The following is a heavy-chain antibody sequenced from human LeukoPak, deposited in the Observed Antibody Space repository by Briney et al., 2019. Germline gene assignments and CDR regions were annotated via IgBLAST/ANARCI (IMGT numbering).Heavy chain of an antibody. Sequence: GGSLRLSCAASGFTVSSNYMSWVRQAPGKGLEWVANVKQDGSEKYYVDSVKGRFTISRDNAKNSLYLQMNSLRAEDTAVYYCARGDYYDFWSGSYHDASDIWGQGTMVTVSS. J-gene: IGHJ3*02. CDR2: VKQDGSEK. D-gene: IGHD3-3*01. CDR1: GFTVSSNY. CDR3: ARGDYYDFWSGSYHDASDI. V-gene: IGHV3-7*03.